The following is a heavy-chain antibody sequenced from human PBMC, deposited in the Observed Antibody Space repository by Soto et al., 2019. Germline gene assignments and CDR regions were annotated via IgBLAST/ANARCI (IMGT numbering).Heavy chain of an antibody. CDR1: GYSFTSYW. CDR3: ASRGYSSSSSGMDV. V-gene: IGHV5-10-1*01. CDR2: IDPSDSYT. J-gene: IGHJ6*02. Sequence: GESLKISCKGSGYSFTSYWISWVRQMPGKGLEWMGRIDPSDSYTNYSPSFQGHVTISADKSISTAYLQWSSLKASDTAMYYCASRGYSSSSSGMDVWGQGTTVTVSS. D-gene: IGHD6-13*01.